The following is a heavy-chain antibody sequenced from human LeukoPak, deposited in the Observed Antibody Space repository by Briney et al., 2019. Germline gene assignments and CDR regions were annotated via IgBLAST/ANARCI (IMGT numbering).Heavy chain of an antibody. CDR2: IYYSGST. Sequence: SETLSLTCTVSGGSISSYYWSWIRQPPGKGLEWIGYIYYSGSTNYNPSLKSRVTISVDTSKNQFSLKLSSVTAADTAVYYCARHGAYCSGGSCPNWFDPWGQGTLDTVSS. J-gene: IGHJ5*02. CDR1: GGSISSYY. CDR3: ARHGAYCSGGSCPNWFDP. D-gene: IGHD2-15*01. V-gene: IGHV4-59*08.